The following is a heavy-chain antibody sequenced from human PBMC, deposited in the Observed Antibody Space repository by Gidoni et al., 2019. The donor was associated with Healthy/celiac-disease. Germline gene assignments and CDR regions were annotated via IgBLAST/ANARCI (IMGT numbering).Heavy chain of an antibody. J-gene: IGHJ3*02. CDR1: GYTLTSYA. CDR3: ARDTPIEVGATNALPRGYNAFDI. CDR2: INAGNGNT. Sequence: QVQLVQSGAEVKKPGASVKVSCKASGYTLTSYAMHWVRQAPGQRLEWMGWINAGNGNTKYSQKFQGRVTITRDTSASTAYMELSSLRSEDTAVYYCARDTPIEVGATNALPRGYNAFDIWGQGTMVTVSS. D-gene: IGHD1-26*01. V-gene: IGHV1-3*01.